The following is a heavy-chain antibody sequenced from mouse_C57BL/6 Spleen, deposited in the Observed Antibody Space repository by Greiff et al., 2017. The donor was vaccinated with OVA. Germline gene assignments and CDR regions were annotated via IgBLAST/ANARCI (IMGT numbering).Heavy chain of an antibody. CDR3: ARGEDYYGSSYGAMDY. V-gene: IGHV1-80*01. CDR1: GYAFSSYW. CDR2: IYPGDGDT. J-gene: IGHJ4*01. D-gene: IGHD1-1*01. Sequence: LQESGAELVKPGASVKISCKASGYAFSSYWMNWVKQRPGKGLEWIGQIYPGDGDTNYNGKFKGKATLTADKSSSTAYMQLSSLTSEDSAVYFCARGEDYYGSSYGAMDYWGQGTSVTVSS.